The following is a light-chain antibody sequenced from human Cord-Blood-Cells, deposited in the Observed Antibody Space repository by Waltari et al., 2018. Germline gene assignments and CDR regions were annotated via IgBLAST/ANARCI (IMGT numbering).Light chain of an antibody. CDR2: WSS. J-gene: IGKJ1*01. CDR1: QSVLSSSKNKTD. V-gene: IGKV4-1*01. CDR3: QQYYSTPRT. Sequence: DIVMTQSPDSLAVSLGEMASINCQSSQSVLSSSKNKTDLAWYHKKPGQPPKLLIYWSSTRESGVPDRFSGSGSGTEFTLTISSLQAEDVAVYYCQQYYSTPRTFGQGTKVEIK.